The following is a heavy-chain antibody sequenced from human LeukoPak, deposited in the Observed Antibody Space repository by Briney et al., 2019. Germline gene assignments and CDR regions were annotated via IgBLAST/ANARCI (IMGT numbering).Heavy chain of an antibody. V-gene: IGHV1-2*04. Sequence: ASVKVSCKASGYTFTRYYMHWVRQAPGQGLEWMGWINPNSGGTNYAQKFQGWVPMTRDTSISTAYMELSRLRSDDTAVYYCARADHNGSLDYWGQGTLVTVSS. CDR3: ARADHNGSLDY. J-gene: IGHJ4*02. CDR2: INPNSGGT. CDR1: GYTFTRYY. D-gene: IGHD1-1*01.